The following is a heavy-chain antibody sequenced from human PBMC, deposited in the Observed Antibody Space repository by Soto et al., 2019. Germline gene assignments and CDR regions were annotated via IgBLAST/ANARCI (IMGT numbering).Heavy chain of an antibody. J-gene: IGHJ1*01. CDR3: ARDPGGGYCYGGTCYGEYFQH. D-gene: IGHD2-15*01. Sequence: QVHLVESGGGLVKPGGSLRLSCAASGFTFRDYYMSWIRQAPGKGLEWVSYISSTSSHTDYADSVKGRFTISRDDAKSLLYLQLTSLRAEDTAVYYCARDPGGGYCYGGTCYGEYFQHWGQGTPVTVSS. CDR1: GFTFRDYY. V-gene: IGHV3-11*06. CDR2: ISSTSSHT.